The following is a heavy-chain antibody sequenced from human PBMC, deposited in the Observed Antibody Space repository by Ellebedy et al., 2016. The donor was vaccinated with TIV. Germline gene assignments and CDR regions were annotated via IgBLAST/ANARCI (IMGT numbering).Heavy chain of an antibody. CDR2: INPSGGST. D-gene: IGHD1-20*01. Sequence: AASVKVSCKASGYTFTSYYMHWVRQAPGQGLEWMGIINPSGGSTSYAQKFQGIVTMTRDTSTSTVYMELSSLRSEDTAGYYCARDPITGTENYYYGMDVWGQGTTVTVSS. V-gene: IGHV1-46*01. CDR1: GYTFTSYY. J-gene: IGHJ6*02. CDR3: ARDPITGTENYYYGMDV.